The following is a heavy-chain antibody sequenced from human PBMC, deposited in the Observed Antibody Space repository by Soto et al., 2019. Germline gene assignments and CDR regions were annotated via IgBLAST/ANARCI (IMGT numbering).Heavy chain of an antibody. Sequence: ASVKVSCKASGYTFTSYAMHWVRQAPGQRLEWMGWINAGNGNTKYSQKFQGRVTITRDTSASTAYMELSSLRSEDTAVYYCARGSSDSSGYYYENPFDYWGQGTLVTVSS. CDR2: INAGNGNT. V-gene: IGHV1-3*01. CDR3: ARGSSDSSGYYYENPFDY. J-gene: IGHJ4*02. D-gene: IGHD3-22*01. CDR1: GYTFTSYA.